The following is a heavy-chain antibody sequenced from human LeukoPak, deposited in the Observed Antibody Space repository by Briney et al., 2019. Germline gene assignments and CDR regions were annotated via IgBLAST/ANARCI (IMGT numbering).Heavy chain of an antibody. V-gene: IGHV3-48*03. D-gene: IGHD5-18*01. CDR2: ISSSGSTI. Sequence: PGGSLRLSCAASGFTFSSYEMNWVRQAPGKGLEWVSYISSSGSTIYYADFVKGRFTISRDNAKNSLYLQMNSLRAEDTAVYYCARGGYSYSDYWGQGTLVTVSS. J-gene: IGHJ4*02. CDR1: GFTFSSYE. CDR3: ARGGYSYSDY.